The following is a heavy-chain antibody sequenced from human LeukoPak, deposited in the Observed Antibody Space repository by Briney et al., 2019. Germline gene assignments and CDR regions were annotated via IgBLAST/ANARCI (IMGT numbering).Heavy chain of an antibody. V-gene: IGHV3-33*06. Sequence: PSGGSLRLSCAASGFTFSSCGMHWVRQAPGKGLEWVAVIWYDGSNKYYADSVKGRFTISRDNSKNTLYQQMNSLRAEDTAVYYCAKDAPSGNFDYWGQGTLVTVSS. CDR1: GFTFSSCG. J-gene: IGHJ4*02. CDR2: IWYDGSNK. D-gene: IGHD1-26*01. CDR3: AKDAPSGNFDY.